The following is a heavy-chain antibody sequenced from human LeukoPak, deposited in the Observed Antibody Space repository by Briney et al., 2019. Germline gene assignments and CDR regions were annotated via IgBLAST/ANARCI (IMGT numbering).Heavy chain of an antibody. D-gene: IGHD6-19*01. CDR3: ARDPGYYSSGWLDY. CDR2: IIPIFGTA. Sequence: SVKVSCKASGGTFSSYAISWVRQAPGQGLEWMGRIIPIFGTANYAQKFQGRVTITTDESTSTAYMELSSLRSEDTAVYYRARDPGYYSSGWLDYWGQGTLVTVSS. CDR1: GGTFSSYA. J-gene: IGHJ4*02. V-gene: IGHV1-69*05.